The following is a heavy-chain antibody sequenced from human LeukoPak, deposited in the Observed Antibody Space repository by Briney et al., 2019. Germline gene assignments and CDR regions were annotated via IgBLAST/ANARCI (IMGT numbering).Heavy chain of an antibody. CDR1: GYTFTDYY. CDR3: ATVTPWTHFDY. D-gene: IGHD3/OR15-3a*01. J-gene: IGHJ4*02. CDR2: VDPEDGET. Sequence: GASVKVSCKASGYTFTDYYMHWVQQAPGKGLEWMGRVDPEDGETIYAEKFQGRVTITADTSTDTAYMELSSLRSEDTAVYYCATVTPWTHFDYWGQGTLVTVSS. V-gene: IGHV1-69-2*01.